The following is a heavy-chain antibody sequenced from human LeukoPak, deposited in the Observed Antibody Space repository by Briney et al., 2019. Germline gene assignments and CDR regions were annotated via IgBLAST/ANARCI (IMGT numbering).Heavy chain of an antibody. CDR1: GYTFTSYY. V-gene: IGHV1-69*13. CDR3: AAGDRDNSGYVDY. J-gene: IGHJ4*02. D-gene: IGHD3-22*01. CDR2: IIRIFDTA. Sequence: ASVKVSCKASGYTFTSYYMHWVRQAPGQGLEWMGGIIRIFDTANYAQRFQGRVTITADESTSTAYMELSRLRSEDTAVYYCAAGDRDNSGYVDYWDQGTLVTVSS.